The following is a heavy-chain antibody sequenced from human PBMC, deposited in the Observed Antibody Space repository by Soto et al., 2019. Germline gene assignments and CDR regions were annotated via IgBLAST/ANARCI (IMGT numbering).Heavy chain of an antibody. CDR2: ISNNGDTA. CDR3: AKSRVFIGAIVTLLDS. V-gene: IGHV3-23*01. J-gene: IGHJ4*02. Sequence: GGSLRLSCATSGFTFSSYTMVWVRQAAEKGLEWVASISNNGDTAYYADSVKGRFTISRGNSENTLYLQMNGLRADDTALYFCAKSRVFIGAIVTLLDSWGQGTQVTVSS. D-gene: IGHD3-16*02. CDR1: GFTFSSYT.